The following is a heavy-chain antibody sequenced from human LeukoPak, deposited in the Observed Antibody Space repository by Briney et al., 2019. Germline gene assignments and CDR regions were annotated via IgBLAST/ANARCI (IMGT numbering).Heavy chain of an antibody. CDR1: GFTFSDYY. J-gene: IGHJ4*02. D-gene: IGHD4/OR15-4a*01. V-gene: IGHV3-11*01. Sequence: GESLRLSCAASGFTFSDYYMSWIRQAPGKGLEWVSYISSSGSTIYYADSVKGRFTIYRDKDKNSLYLQMNSLRAEDTAVYYCAREPVWWPADYWGQGTLVTVSS. CDR3: AREPVWWPADY. CDR2: ISSSGSTI.